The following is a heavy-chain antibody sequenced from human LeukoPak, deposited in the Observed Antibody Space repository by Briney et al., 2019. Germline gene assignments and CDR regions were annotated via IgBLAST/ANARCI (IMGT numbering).Heavy chain of an antibody. J-gene: IGHJ4*02. CDR2: INPNSGGT. CDR3: ARAATVTPYYFDY. CDR1: GYTFTGYY. V-gene: IGHV1-2*02. D-gene: IGHD4-17*01. Sequence: APVKVSCKASGYTFTGYYMHWVRQAPGQGLEWMGWINPNSGGTNYAQKFQGRVTMTRDTSISTAYMELSRLRSDDTAVYYCARAATVTPYYFDYWGQGTLVTVSS.